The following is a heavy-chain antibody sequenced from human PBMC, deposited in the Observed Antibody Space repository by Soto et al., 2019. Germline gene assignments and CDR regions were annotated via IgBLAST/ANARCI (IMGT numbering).Heavy chain of an antibody. J-gene: IGHJ6*02. CDR3: ARTGKNTYDYVWGSYRQSPYYYYGMDV. V-gene: IGHV4-34*01. CDR1: GGSFSGYY. D-gene: IGHD3-16*02. CDR2: INHSGST. Sequence: KTSETVSLICAVYGGSFSGYYWSCIRQPPGKGLEWIGEINHSGSTNYNPSLKSRVTIAVDTSKNQFSLKLSSVTAADTAVYYCARTGKNTYDYVWGSYRQSPYYYYGMDVWGQGTTVTAP.